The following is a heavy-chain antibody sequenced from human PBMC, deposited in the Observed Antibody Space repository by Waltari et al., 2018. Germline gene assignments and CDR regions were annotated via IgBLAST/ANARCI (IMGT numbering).Heavy chain of an antibody. Sequence: QLQLQESGPGLVKPSETLSLTCTVSGGSISSSSYYWGWTRQPPGKGLGWIGSIYYGVCTYNTPSLKSRVTISVDTSKNQFSLKLSSVTAADTAVYYCARQPITGTTYDYWGQGTLVTVSS. V-gene: IGHV4-39*01. CDR1: GGSISSSSYY. D-gene: IGHD1-7*01. J-gene: IGHJ4*02. CDR2: IYYGVCT. CDR3: ARQPITGTTYDY.